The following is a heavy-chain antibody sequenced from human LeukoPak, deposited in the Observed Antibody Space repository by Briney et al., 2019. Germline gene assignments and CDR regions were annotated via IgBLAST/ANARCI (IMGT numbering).Heavy chain of an antibody. J-gene: IGHJ4*02. CDR3: ARVAAKTVDY. V-gene: IGHV4-38-2*02. CDR1: GYSINSAFY. CDR2: IYYSGST. D-gene: IGHD2-15*01. Sequence: PSETLSLTCTVSGYSINSAFYWGWIRVPPGKGLEWIGSIYYSGSTNYNPSLKSRVTISVDTSKNQFSLKLSSVTAADTAVYYCARVAAKTVDYWGQGTLVTVSS.